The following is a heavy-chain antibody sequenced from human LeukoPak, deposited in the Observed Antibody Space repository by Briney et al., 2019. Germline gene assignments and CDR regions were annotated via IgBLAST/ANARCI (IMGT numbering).Heavy chain of an antibody. CDR3: ARDGGSGTPLDY. Sequence: PGGSLRLSCRASGFTVSSNSMTWVRQAPGKGLAWVSVSYTDGSTYYADSVKGRFTISRDNSKNTVYLQMDSVRAEDTAVYYCARDGGSGTPLDYWGQGTLVTVSS. CDR1: GFTVSSNS. V-gene: IGHV3-66*01. J-gene: IGHJ4*02. CDR2: SYTDGST. D-gene: IGHD3-10*01.